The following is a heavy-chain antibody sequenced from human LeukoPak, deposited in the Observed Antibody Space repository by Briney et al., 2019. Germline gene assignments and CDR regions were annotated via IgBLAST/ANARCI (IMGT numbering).Heavy chain of an antibody. J-gene: IGHJ6*03. D-gene: IGHD2-2*01. CDR3: ARGPPPSLGYCSSTSCYYYYYMDV. CDR2: INPSGGST. V-gene: IGHV1-46*01. CDR1: GYTFTNYY. Sequence: ASVTVSCKASGYTFTNYYMHWVRQAPGQGLEWMGIINPSGGSTSYAQKFQGRVSMTRDMSTSTVYMELSSLRSEDTAVYYCARGPPPSLGYCSSTSCYYYYYMDVWGKGTTVTISS.